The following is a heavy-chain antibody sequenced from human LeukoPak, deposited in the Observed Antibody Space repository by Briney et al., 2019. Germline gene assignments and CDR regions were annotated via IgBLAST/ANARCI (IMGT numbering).Heavy chain of an antibody. CDR3: AGPRFGELYAFDI. J-gene: IGHJ3*02. Sequence: PSETLSLTCAVHGGSFRGYYWSWVRQPPGKGLEWHGEFNHSGSTKYNPCLMTRVTITVNTSKHQYSLRLSSVTAADTAVYYCAGPRFGELYAFDIRGQGTMVTVSS. CDR1: GGSFRGYY. V-gene: IGHV4-34*01. D-gene: IGHD3-10*01. CDR2: FNHSGST.